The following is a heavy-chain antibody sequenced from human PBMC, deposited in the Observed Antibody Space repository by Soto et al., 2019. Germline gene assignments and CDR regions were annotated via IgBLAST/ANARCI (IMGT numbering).Heavy chain of an antibody. CDR1: GFTVSGYY. V-gene: IGHV3-11*03. Sequence: QVQLLESGGGLVKPGGSLRLSCAASGFTVSGYYMGWIRQPPGKGLEWISYISSDSSDTNHADSVKGRFTTSRDNAKNSLYLQMNSLRAEDTAVYFCATGQQVRMPDIWGQGTMVTVSS. CDR3: ATGQQVRMPDI. J-gene: IGHJ3*02. D-gene: IGHD6-13*01. CDR2: ISSDSSDT.